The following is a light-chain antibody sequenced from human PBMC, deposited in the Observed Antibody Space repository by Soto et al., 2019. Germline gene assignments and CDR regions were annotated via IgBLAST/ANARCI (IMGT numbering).Light chain of an antibody. V-gene: IGKV1-39*01. CDR3: QQSYVIPWT. CDR2: AAS. J-gene: IGKJ1*01. Sequence: DIQMTQSPSSLSASVGERVIITCRASQSISRYLNWYQRKPWRAPKLLVYAASNLQSGVTSRFSGSGSETDFTLTINSLQPEDFATYYCQQSYVIPWTFGQGTEVEVK. CDR1: QSISRY.